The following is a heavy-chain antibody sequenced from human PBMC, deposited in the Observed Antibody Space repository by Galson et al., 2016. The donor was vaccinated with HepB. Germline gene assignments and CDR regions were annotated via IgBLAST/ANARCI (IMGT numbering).Heavy chain of an antibody. D-gene: IGHD7-27*01. CDR3: TTNWVPPLGY. Sequence: SLRLSCAASGFAFTNAWMSWVRQKPGKRPQWVGRIKANIDGGTVDYAAPVKGRFTISRDDSKNFLYLEMNSLQTEDTAIYYCTTNWVPPLGYWGPGTLGTVSS. V-gene: IGHV3-15*01. CDR2: IKANIDGGTV. J-gene: IGHJ4*02. CDR1: GFAFTNAW.